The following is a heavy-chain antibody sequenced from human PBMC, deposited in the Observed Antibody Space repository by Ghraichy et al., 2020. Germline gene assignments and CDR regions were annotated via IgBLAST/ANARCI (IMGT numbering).Heavy chain of an antibody. V-gene: IGHV3-15*01. CDR3: TTGPTWVYATSVY. D-gene: IGHD2-8*01. CDR1: GFTFSNAW. CDR2: IKSKTDGGTT. J-gene: IGHJ4*02. Sequence: GGSLRLSCAASGFTFSNAWMSWVRQAPGKGLEWVGRIKSKTDGGTTDYAAPMKGRFTISRDDSKNTLYLQMNSLKTEDTAVYYCTTGPTWVYATSVYWGQGTLVTVSS.